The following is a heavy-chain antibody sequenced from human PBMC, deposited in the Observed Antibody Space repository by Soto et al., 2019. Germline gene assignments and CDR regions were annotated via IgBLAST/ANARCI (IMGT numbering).Heavy chain of an antibody. V-gene: IGHV4-30-4*01. D-gene: IGHD6-13*01. Sequence: SFTCTVSGGSISSGDYYWSWIRQPPGKGLEWIGYIYYSGSTYYNPSLKSRVTILVDTSKNQFSLKLSSVTAADTAVYYCARGPRVGIAAAATPRYYFDYWGQGTLVTVSS. J-gene: IGHJ4*02. CDR1: GGSISSGDYY. CDR3: ARGPRVGIAAAATPRYYFDY. CDR2: IYYSGST.